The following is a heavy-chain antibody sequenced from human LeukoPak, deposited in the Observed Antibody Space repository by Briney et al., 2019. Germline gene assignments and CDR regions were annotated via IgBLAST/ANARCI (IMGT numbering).Heavy chain of an antibody. CDR1: GLTFSIHW. V-gene: IGHV3-7*01. CDR3: VGGDY. J-gene: IGHJ4*02. CDR2: INQDGSDK. Sequence: PGGSLRLSCAASGLTFSIHWMNWVRQAPGKGLEGVANINQDGSDKSYVASVKGRFTISRDNTKNSLYLQMNSLRAEDTAVYYCVGGDYWGQGTLVTVSS.